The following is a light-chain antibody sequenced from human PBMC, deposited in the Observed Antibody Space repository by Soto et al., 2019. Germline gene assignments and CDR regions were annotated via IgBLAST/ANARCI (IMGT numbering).Light chain of an antibody. Sequence: QSALTQPRSVSGSPGQSVTISCTGTSSDVGGYNYVPWYQQHPGKAPKLMIYDVSKRPSGVPDRFSGSKSGNTASLTISGLQAEDEADYHCCSYAGSYPYVFGTGTKVTVL. J-gene: IGLJ1*01. CDR3: CSYAGSYPYV. CDR1: SSDVGGYNY. V-gene: IGLV2-11*01. CDR2: DVS.